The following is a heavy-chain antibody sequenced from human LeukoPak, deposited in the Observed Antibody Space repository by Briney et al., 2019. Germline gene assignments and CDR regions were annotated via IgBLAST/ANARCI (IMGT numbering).Heavy chain of an antibody. CDR1: GYIFSVYW. D-gene: IGHD5-24*01. CDR2: IYPDDSDT. Sequence: GESLKISCKGSGYIFSVYWIGWVRQMPGKGLEWMGIIYPDDSDTRYSPSFQGQVTISADKSIATAYLQWSSLKASDTAMYYCARPVEMATSPFDYWGQGTLVTVSS. CDR3: ARPVEMATSPFDY. J-gene: IGHJ4*02. V-gene: IGHV5-51*01.